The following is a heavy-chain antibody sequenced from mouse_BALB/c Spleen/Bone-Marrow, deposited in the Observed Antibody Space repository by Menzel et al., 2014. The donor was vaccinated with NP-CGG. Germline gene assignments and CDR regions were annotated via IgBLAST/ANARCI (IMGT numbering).Heavy chain of an antibody. CDR1: GFYFSAYW. CDR3: ARLYDYGWFAY. J-gene: IGHJ3*01. V-gene: IGHV4-1*02. Sequence: EVKLMESGGGLVQPGGSLKLSCAASGFYFSAYWMSWVRQAPGKGLEWIGEINPDSRTINYTPSPKDKFIISRDNAKNTLYLQMSKVRSEDTALYYCARLYDYGWFAYWGQGTLVTVSA. CDR2: INPDSRTI. D-gene: IGHD2-4*01.